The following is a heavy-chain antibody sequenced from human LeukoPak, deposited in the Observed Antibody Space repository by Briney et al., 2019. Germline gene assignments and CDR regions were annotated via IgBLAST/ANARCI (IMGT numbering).Heavy chain of an antibody. Sequence: SETLSLTCTVSGGSISSGGYYWSWIRQHPGKGLEWIRYIYYSGSTYYNPSLKSRVTISVDTSKNQFSLKLSSVTAADTAVYNCARDRLPSGAFDIWGQGTMVTVSS. CDR1: GGSISSGGYY. V-gene: IGHV4-31*03. CDR3: ARDRLPSGAFDI. J-gene: IGHJ3*02. CDR2: IYYSGST.